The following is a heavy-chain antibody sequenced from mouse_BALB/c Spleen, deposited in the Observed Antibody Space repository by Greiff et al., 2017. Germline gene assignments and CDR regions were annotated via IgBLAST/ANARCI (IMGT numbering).Heavy chain of an antibody. CDR1: GFAFSSYD. CDR3: ARRRAYEYYFDY. V-gene: IGHV5-12-1*01. Sequence: EVKVEESGGGLVKPGGSLKLSCAASGFAFSSYDMSWVRQTPEKRLEWVAYISSGGGSTYYPDTVKGRFTISRDNAKNTLYLQMSSLKSEDTAMYYCARRRAYEYYFDYWGQGTTLTVSS. D-gene: IGHD1-1*01. J-gene: IGHJ2*01. CDR2: ISSGGGST.